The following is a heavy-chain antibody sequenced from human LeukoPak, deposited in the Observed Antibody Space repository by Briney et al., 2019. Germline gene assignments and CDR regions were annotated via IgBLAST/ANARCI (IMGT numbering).Heavy chain of an antibody. CDR1: GGTFSSYA. CDR3: ARYYCSSNGCYYFDY. V-gene: IGHV1-69*13. D-gene: IGHD2-2*01. J-gene: IGHJ4*02. Sequence: SVKVSCKASGGTFSSYAISWVRQAPGQGLEWMGGIIPIFGTANYAQKFQGRVTITADESTSTAYMELSSLRSEDTAVYYCARYYCSSNGCYYFDYWGQGTLVTVSS. CDR2: IIPIFGTA.